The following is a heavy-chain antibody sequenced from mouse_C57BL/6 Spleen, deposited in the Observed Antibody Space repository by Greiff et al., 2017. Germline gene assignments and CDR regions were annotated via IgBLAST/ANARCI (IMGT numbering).Heavy chain of an antibody. V-gene: IGHV5-9*01. CDR1: GFTFSSYT. CDR3: ARPTVVARYWYFDV. Sequence: EVMLVESGGGLVKPGGSLKLSCAASGFTFSSYTMSWVRQTPEKRLEWVATISGGGGNTYYPDSVKGRFTISRDNAKNTLYLQMSSLRSEDTALYYCARPTVVARYWYFDVWDTETTVTISS. J-gene: IGHJ1*03. CDR2: ISGGGGNT. D-gene: IGHD1-1*01.